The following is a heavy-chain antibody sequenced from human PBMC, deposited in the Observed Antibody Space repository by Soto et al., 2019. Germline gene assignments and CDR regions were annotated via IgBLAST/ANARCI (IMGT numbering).Heavy chain of an antibody. CDR1: GYTFTSYG. V-gene: IGHV1-18*04. CDR2: ISAYNGNT. Sequence: ASVKVSCKASGYTFTSYGISWVRQAPGQGLEWMGWISAYNGNTNYAQKLQGRVTMTTDTSTSTAYMELRSLRSDDTAVYYCARVDCSGGSCYPTFDYWGQGTLVPVSS. J-gene: IGHJ4*02. CDR3: ARVDCSGGSCYPTFDY. D-gene: IGHD2-15*01.